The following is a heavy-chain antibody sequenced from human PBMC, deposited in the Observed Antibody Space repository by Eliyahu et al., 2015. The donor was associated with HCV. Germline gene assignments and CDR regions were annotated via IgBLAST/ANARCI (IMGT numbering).Heavy chain of an antibody. J-gene: IGHJ4*01. CDR3: ARVGVEVAGTDY. CDR1: GFTFSTYS. CDR2: ISGFGNYV. Sequence: EVQLVESGGGLVKPGGSXRLSCAASGFTFSTYSMSWVRRAPGKGLEWVSSISGFGNYVYYADSMKGRITISRDNAENSLYLQMNSLRAEDTAVYYCARVGVEVAGTDYWGQGTLVTVSS. D-gene: IGHD1-1*01. V-gene: IGHV3-21*01.